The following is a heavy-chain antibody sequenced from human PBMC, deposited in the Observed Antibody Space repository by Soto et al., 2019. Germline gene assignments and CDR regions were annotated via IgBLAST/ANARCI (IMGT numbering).Heavy chain of an antibody. D-gene: IGHD2-15*01. V-gene: IGHV4-59*13. CDR1: GGSISSYY. CDR2: IYYSGSN. J-gene: IGHJ6*02. CDR3: ARDRCSGGSCWDSDYYGMDV. Sequence: SETLSLTCTVSGGSISSYYWSCIRQPPGKGLEWIGYIYYSGSNNYNPSLKSRVTRSVDTSKNQFSLKLSSVTAADTAVYYCARDRCSGGSCWDSDYYGMDVWGQGNTVT.